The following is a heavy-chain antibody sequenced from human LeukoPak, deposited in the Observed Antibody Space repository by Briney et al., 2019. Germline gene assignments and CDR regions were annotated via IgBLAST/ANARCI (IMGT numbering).Heavy chain of an antibody. J-gene: IGHJ4*02. D-gene: IGHD1-26*01. CDR2: ISSSSSYR. CDR3: ARVPDYSGSYG. V-gene: IGHV3-21*01. CDR1: GFTFSSYS. Sequence: GGPLRLSCAASGFTFSSYSMNWVRQAPGKGLEWVSSISSSSSYRYYADSVKGRFTISRDNAKNSLYLQMNSLRAEDTAVYYCARVPDYSGSYGWGQGTLVTVSS.